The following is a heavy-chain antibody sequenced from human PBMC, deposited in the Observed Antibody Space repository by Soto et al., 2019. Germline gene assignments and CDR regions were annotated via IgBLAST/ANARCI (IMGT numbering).Heavy chain of an antibody. Sequence: QVQLVESGGGVVQPGRSLRLSCAASGFTFSSYGMHWVRQAPGKGLEWVAVISYDGSNKYYADSVKGRFTISRDNSKNTLDLQMKRLRAGGTAVYYWADSHSSGWYHTSAYDSWGQGTMVTVSS. CDR2: ISYDGSNK. V-gene: IGHV3-30*03. CDR1: GFTFSSYG. D-gene: IGHD6-13*01. CDR3: ADSHSSGWYHTSAYDS. J-gene: IGHJ3*02.